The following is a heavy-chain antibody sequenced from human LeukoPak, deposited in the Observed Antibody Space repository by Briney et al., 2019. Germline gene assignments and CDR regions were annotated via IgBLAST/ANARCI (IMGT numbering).Heavy chain of an antibody. CDR3: ARGYYYDSSGYCDY. J-gene: IGHJ4*02. Sequence: ASVKVSCKASGYTFTGYYMHWVRQAPGQGLEWMGRINPNSGATNYAQKFQGRVTMTRDTSISTAYMELSRLRSDDTAVYYCARGYYYDSSGYCDYWGQGTLVTVSS. CDR1: GYTFTGYY. D-gene: IGHD3-22*01. V-gene: IGHV1-2*06. CDR2: INPNSGAT.